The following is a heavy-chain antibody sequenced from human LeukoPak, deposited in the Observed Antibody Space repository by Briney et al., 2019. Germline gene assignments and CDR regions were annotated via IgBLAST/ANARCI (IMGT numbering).Heavy chain of an antibody. J-gene: IGHJ4*02. CDR1: GFTFTTYW. Sequence: GGSLRLSCAASGFTFTTYWMSWVRQFPGKGLQWVANINQDGTEKYYVDSVKGRFTISRDNAKNSLHLQMTGLRAEDTAVYYCARVRGVRFDYWGQGTLVTVSS. CDR2: INQDGTEK. CDR3: ARVRGVRFDY. V-gene: IGHV3-7*01. D-gene: IGHD3-10*01.